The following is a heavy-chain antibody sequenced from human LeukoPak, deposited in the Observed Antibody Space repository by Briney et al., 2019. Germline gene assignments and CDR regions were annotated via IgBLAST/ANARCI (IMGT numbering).Heavy chain of an antibody. CDR2: INHSGST. Sequence: SETLSLTCAVYGGSFSGYYWSWIRQPPGKGLEWIGEINHSGSTNYNPSLKSRVAISVDTSKNQFSLKLSSVTAADTAVYYCARTSRLQFRNLDYWGQGTLVTVSS. J-gene: IGHJ4*02. CDR3: ARTSRLQFRNLDY. CDR1: GGSFSGYY. D-gene: IGHD5-24*01. V-gene: IGHV4-34*01.